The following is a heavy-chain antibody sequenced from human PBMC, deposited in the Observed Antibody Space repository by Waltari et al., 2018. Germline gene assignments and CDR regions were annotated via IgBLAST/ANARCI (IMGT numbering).Heavy chain of an antibody. V-gene: IGHV3-23*04. J-gene: IGHJ3*02. D-gene: IGHD6-13*01. CDR2: ISGSGGSK. Sequence: EVQLVESGGGLVQPGGSLRLSCAASGFTFSSYAMSWVRQAPGKGLEWVSAISGSGGSKYYADSVKGRFTISRDNSKNTLYLQMNSLRAEDTAVYYCAKDRPGSSSWYVGDAFDIWGQGTMVTVSS. CDR1: GFTFSSYA. CDR3: AKDRPGSSSWYVGDAFDI.